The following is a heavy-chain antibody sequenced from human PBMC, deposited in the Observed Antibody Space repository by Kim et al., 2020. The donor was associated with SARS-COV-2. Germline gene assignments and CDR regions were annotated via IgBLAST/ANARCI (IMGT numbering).Heavy chain of an antibody. V-gene: IGHV3-11*03. Sequence: GGSLRLSCAASGFTFNDYYMTWIRQAPGKGLEWVSYISSSSSCTKYADSVKGRFTISRDNAKNSLYLQMNSLRAEDTAVYYCARVASGSIAWDDFDFWG. D-gene: IGHD2-15*01. J-gene: IGHJ4*01. CDR3: ARVASGSIAWDDFDF. CDR1: GFTFNDYY. CDR2: ISSSSSCT.